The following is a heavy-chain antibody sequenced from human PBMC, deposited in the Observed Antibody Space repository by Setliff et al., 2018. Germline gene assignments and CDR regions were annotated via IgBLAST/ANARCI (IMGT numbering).Heavy chain of an antibody. D-gene: IGHD2-2*01. Sequence: PSETLSLTCTVSGASVRSHYWSWIRQPPGKGLEWIGFIFYSGDTKSNPSLKGRVTMSVDTSKNQFSLNLNSVTAADTGVYYCASCRYQVPYDYWGQGILVTVSS. CDR3: ASCRYQVPYDY. J-gene: IGHJ4*02. V-gene: IGHV4-59*08. CDR1: GASVRSHY. CDR2: IFYSGDT.